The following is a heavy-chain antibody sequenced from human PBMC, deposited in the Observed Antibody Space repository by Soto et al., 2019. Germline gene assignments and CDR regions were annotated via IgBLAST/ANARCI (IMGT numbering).Heavy chain of an antibody. J-gene: IGHJ4*02. D-gene: IGHD3-10*01. CDR1: GYTFTSYD. CDR2: MNPNSGNT. V-gene: IGHV1-8*01. Sequence: ASVKVSCKASGYTFTSYDINWVRQATGQGLEWMGWMNPNSGNTGYAQKFQGRVTMTRNTSISTAYMELSSLRSEDTAVYYCARVVTMVRGVIITGDFERLYYFDYWGQGTLVTVSS. CDR3: ARVVTMVRGVIITGDFERLYYFDY.